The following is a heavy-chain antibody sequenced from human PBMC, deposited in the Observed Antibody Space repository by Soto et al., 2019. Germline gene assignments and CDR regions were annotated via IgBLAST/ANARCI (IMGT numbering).Heavy chain of an antibody. Sequence: SVKVSCKSSVGTLSSYAISWVRQAPGQGLEWMGGIIPIFGTANYAQKFQGRVTITADESTSTAYMEMSSLRSEDTAVYYWASTSGSRLRLDWFDPWGQGTLVTVSS. J-gene: IGHJ5*02. CDR1: VGTLSSYA. CDR3: ASTSGSRLRLDWFDP. D-gene: IGHD3-10*01. CDR2: IIPIFGTA. V-gene: IGHV1-69*13.